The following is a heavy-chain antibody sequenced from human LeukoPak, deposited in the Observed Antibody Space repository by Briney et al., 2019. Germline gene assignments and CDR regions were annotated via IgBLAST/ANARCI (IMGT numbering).Heavy chain of an antibody. Sequence: GGSLRLSCAASGFTFSSYSMNRVRQAPGKGLEWVSSISSGSSYIYYADSVKGRFTISRDNAKNSLYLQMNSLRAEDTAVYYCARDLGRPYGSGNPRDYWGQGTLVTVSS. CDR2: ISSGSSYI. J-gene: IGHJ4*02. V-gene: IGHV3-21*01. D-gene: IGHD3-10*01. CDR3: ARDLGRPYGSGNPRDY. CDR1: GFTFSSYS.